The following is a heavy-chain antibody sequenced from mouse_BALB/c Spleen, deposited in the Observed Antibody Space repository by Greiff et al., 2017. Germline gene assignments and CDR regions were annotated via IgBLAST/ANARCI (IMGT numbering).Heavy chain of an antibody. CDR3: ARALRDYRYAMDY. J-gene: IGHJ4*01. Sequence: EVQLVESGGGLVKPGGSLKLSCAASGFAFSSYDMSWVRQTPEKRLEWVAYISSGGGSTYYPDTVKGRFTISRDNAKNTLYLQMSSLKSEDTAMYYCARALRDYRYAMDYWGQGTSVTVSS. D-gene: IGHD5-5*01. V-gene: IGHV5-12-1*01. CDR1: GFAFSSYD. CDR2: ISSGGGST.